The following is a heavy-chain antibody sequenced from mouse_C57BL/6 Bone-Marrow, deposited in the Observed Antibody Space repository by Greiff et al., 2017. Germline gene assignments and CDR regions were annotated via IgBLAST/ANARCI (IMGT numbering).Heavy chain of an antibody. J-gene: IGHJ2*01. Sequence: VQLKESGPGLVKPSQSLSLTCSVTGYSITSGYYWNWIRQFPGNKLEWMGYISYDGSNNYNPSLTNRISITRDTSKNQFFLKLNSVTTEDTATYYCARGITTVVATYYFDYWGQGTTLTVSS. CDR3: ARGITTVVATYYFDY. V-gene: IGHV3-6*01. CDR1: GYSITSGYY. D-gene: IGHD1-1*01. CDR2: ISYDGSN.